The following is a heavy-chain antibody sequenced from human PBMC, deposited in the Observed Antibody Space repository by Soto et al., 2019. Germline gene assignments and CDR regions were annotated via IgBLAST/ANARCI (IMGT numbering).Heavy chain of an antibody. CDR1: GFTFSHYG. V-gene: IGHV3-33*06. D-gene: IGHD3-9*01. Sequence: QVQLVESGGGVVQPGTSLRLSCAASGFTFSHYGIHWVRQAPGKGLEWVALTWSGGRGENYADSVRGRFTVSRDNSKTTVYLQMNSLRAEDTAVYWCAKTPNSRLLNSWGQGALVTVSS. CDR2: TWSGGRGE. CDR3: AKTPNSRLLNS. J-gene: IGHJ4*02.